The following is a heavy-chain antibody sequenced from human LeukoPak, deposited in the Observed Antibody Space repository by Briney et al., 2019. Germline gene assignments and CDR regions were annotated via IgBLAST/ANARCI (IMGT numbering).Heavy chain of an antibody. D-gene: IGHD3-16*01. CDR2: IYSTGAT. CDR3: ARLKMGAYFDL. V-gene: IGHV4-59*08. CDR1: DDSISSYY. Sequence: RPSETLSLTCTVSDDSISSYYWSWIRQPPGKGPEWIAYIYSTGATSYNPSLRSRVSISLDTSKSHFSLKLSSVTVADTAVYFCARLKMGAYFDLWGRGTLVTVSS. J-gene: IGHJ2*01.